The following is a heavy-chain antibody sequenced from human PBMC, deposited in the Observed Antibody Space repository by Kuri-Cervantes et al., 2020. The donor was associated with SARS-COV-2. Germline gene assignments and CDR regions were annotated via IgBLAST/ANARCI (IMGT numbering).Heavy chain of an antibody. CDR1: GGSFSGYY. V-gene: IGHV4-34*01. J-gene: IGHJ5*02. D-gene: IGHD6-6*01. Sequence: SQTLSLTCAVYGGSFSGYYWSWIRQPPGKGLEWIGEINHSGSTNYNPSLKSRVTISVDTSKNQFSLKLSYVTAADTAVYYCARGGIADRPGWFDPWGQGTLVTVSS. CDR2: INHSGST. CDR3: ARGGIADRPGWFDP.